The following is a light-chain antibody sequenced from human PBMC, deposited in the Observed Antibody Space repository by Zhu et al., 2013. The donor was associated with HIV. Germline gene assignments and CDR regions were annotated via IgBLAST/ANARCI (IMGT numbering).Light chain of an antibody. J-gene: IGLJ2*01. CDR2: EVT. CDR1: SSDVGGYNY. CDR3: NSYTSSSTLV. Sequence: QSALTQPASVSGSPGQSITISCTGTSSDVGGYNYVSWYQQHPGKAPKLMIYEVTNRPSGVSARFSGSKSGNTASLTISGLQAEDEANYYCNSYTSSSTLVFGGGTKVTVL. V-gene: IGLV2-14*01.